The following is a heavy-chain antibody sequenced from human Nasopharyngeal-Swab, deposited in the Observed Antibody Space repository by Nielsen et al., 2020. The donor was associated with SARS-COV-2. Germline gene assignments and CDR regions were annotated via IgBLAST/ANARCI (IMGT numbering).Heavy chain of an antibody. D-gene: IGHD2-21*02. CDR3: ARLYCGGDCSYYYYYGMDV. Sequence: ASAKLSCKASGYSSISYGISWVRQAPGQGREWMGWISAYNGNTNYAQKLQGRVTMTTDTSTSTAYMELRSLRSDDTAVYYCARLYCGGDCSYYYYYGMDVWGQGTTVTVSS. V-gene: IGHV1-18*01. CDR2: ISAYNGNT. CDR1: GYSSISYG. J-gene: IGHJ6*02.